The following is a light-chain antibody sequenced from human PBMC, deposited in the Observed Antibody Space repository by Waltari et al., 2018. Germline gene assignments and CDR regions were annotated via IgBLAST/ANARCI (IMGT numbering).Light chain of an antibody. CDR3: HQYYRIPWT. V-gene: IGKV4-1*01. CDR2: WAS. Sequence: DIVMTQSPDSLAVSLGERATINCKSSQNVLYSSNNRNYLAWYQQKAGQPPKVLFYWASTRESGVPARFSGSGSGTDFTLTISSLQAEDVAVYYCHQYYRIPWTFGQGTKVEIK. CDR1: QNVLYSSNNRNY. J-gene: IGKJ1*01.